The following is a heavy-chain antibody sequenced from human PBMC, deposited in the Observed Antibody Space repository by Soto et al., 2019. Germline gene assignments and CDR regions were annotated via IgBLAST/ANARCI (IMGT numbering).Heavy chain of an antibody. V-gene: IGHV4-31*03. Sequence: SETLSLTCTVSGGSISSGGYYWSWIRQHPGKGLEWIGYIYYSGSTYYNPSLKSRDTISVDTSKNQFSLKLSSVTAADTAVYYCARDNGSYGGGFDYWGQGTLVTVSS. CDR3: ARDNGSYGGGFDY. CDR1: GGSISSGGYY. J-gene: IGHJ4*02. CDR2: IYYSGST. D-gene: IGHD1-26*01.